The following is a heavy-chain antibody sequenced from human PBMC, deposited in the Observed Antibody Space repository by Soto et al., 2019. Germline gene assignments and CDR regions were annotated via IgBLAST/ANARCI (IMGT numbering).Heavy chain of an antibody. CDR3: ARQYGGNSFEY. D-gene: IGHD2-15*01. CDR1: GGSISSYY. J-gene: IGHJ4*02. V-gene: IGHV4-59*08. Sequence: QVQLQESGPGLVKPSETLSLTCTVSGGSISSYYWSWIRQPPGKGLEWIGYIYYSGSTNYNPSLKSRVTISVDTSKNQFSLKLSSVTAADTAVYYCARQYGGNSFEYWGQGTLVTVSS. CDR2: IYYSGST.